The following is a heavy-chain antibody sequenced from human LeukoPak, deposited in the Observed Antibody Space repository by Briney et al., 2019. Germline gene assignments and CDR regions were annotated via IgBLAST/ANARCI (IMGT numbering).Heavy chain of an antibody. V-gene: IGHV3-30-3*01. Sequence: GGSLRLSCVASGFTFSSYAMHWVRQAPGKGLEWVAVISYDGSNKYYADSVKGRFTVSRDNSKNTLYLQMNSLRAEDTAVYYCASPHSSSPYYFDYWGQGTLVTVSS. CDR3: ASPHSSSPYYFDY. D-gene: IGHD6-13*01. CDR1: GFTFSSYA. J-gene: IGHJ4*02. CDR2: ISYDGSNK.